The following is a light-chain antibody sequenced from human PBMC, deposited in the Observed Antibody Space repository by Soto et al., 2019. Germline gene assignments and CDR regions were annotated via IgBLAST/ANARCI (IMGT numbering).Light chain of an antibody. J-gene: IGKJ1*01. V-gene: IGKV3-20*01. Sequence: ILLTQAPGTLSLSPGDRATLSCRASHSVSSKYLAWYQQKPGQAPRLLIYGASSRATGIPDRFSGSGSGTDFTLTISRLEPEDFAVYYCQQYGSSPRTFGQGTKVDIK. CDR3: QQYGSSPRT. CDR1: HSVSSKY. CDR2: GAS.